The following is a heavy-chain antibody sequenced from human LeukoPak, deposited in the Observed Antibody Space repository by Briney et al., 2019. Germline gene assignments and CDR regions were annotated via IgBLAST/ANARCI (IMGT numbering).Heavy chain of an antibody. Sequence: ASVKVSCKASGYTFTSYGISWVRQAPGQGLEWMGWISAYNGNTNYAQKLQGRVTMTTDTSTSTAYMELRSLRSDDTAVYYCAREGQRDGYNYYYYYGMDAWGQGTTVTVSS. V-gene: IGHV1-18*01. J-gene: IGHJ6*02. CDR3: AREGQRDGYNYYYYYGMDA. CDR2: ISAYNGNT. CDR1: GYTFTSYG. D-gene: IGHD5-24*01.